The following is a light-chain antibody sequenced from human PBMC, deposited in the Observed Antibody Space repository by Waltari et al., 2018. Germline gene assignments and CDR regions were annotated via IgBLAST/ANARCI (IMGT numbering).Light chain of an antibody. Sequence: EIVMTQSPATLSVFPGERATLSCRASQSIRSNLAWYQHKPDQAPRLVIYGASTRATGIPARFSGSGSGTEYTLTISSQQSEDFAVYFCQQYDNWLGTFGQGTKVEIK. CDR1: QSIRSN. V-gene: IGKV3-15*01. CDR3: QQYDNWLGT. CDR2: GAS. J-gene: IGKJ1*01.